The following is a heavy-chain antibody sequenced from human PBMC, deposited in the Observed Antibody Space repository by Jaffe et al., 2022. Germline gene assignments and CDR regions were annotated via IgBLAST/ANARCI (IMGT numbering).Heavy chain of an antibody. J-gene: IGHJ4*02. CDR3: AVWDSDNLIDY. V-gene: IGHV4-34*08. CDR2: INHDGST. Sequence: QVRLQQWGAGLLKPSETLSLTCGVHGGTFSYYSYNWIRQPPGKGLEWIGHINHDGSTNYNPSLKSRVSISVDTSKTQFSLKLTSVTAADTAVYYCAVWDSDNLIDYWGQGALVTVSS. CDR1: GGTFSYYS. D-gene: IGHD3-16*01.